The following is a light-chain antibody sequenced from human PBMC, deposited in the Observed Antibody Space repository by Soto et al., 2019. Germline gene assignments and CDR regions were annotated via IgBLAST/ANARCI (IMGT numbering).Light chain of an antibody. CDR1: SSNIGNND. Sequence: QPVLTQPPSASGTPGQRVTISCSGSSSNIGNNDVYWYQQFPGTAPKLVVYKNNQRPSGVPDRFSGSKSGTSASLAISGLRSEDEADYYCAAWDDSLGEVFGTGTKVTVL. CDR3: AAWDDSLGEV. J-gene: IGLJ1*01. CDR2: KNN. V-gene: IGLV1-47*01.